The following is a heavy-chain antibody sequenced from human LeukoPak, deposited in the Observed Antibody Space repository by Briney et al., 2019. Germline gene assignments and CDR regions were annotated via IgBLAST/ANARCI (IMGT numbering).Heavy chain of an antibody. D-gene: IGHD6-19*01. Sequence: ASETLSLTCTVSGGSISSYYWSWIRQPAGKGLEWIGRIYTSGSTNCNPSLKSRVTMSVDTSKNQFSLKLSSVTAADTAVYYCARALAVAGTWWFDPWGQGTLVTVSS. CDR2: IYTSGST. J-gene: IGHJ5*02. V-gene: IGHV4-4*07. CDR3: ARALAVAGTWWFDP. CDR1: GGSISSYY.